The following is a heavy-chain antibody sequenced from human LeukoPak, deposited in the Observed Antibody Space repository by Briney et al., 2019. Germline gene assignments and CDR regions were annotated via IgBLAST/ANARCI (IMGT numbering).Heavy chain of an antibody. D-gene: IGHD1-26*01. Sequence: GGSLRLSCAGSGFMFSSYWMSWVRQAPGKGLEWVANINQGGSEIYYVDSVKGRFTISRDNAEKSLVLQMNSLRADDTAMYYCARDQSGALDIWGQGTMVSVSS. J-gene: IGHJ3*02. CDR2: INQGGSEI. CDR3: ARDQSGALDI. CDR1: GFMFSSYW. V-gene: IGHV3-7*01.